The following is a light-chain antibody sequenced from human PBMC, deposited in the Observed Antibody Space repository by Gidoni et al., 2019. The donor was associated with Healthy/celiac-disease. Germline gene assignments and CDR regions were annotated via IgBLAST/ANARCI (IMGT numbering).Light chain of an antibody. CDR3: QQYNNWRGT. CDR1: QSVSSN. V-gene: IGKV3-15*01. J-gene: IGKJ2*02. CDR2: GAS. Sequence: EIVMTQSPATLSVSPGDRATLSCRASQSVSSNLAWYQQKHGQAPRLLSYGASTRATGIPAKVSGSGSGTEFTLTISSLQSEDFAVYYCQQYNNWRGTFGQGTKLEIK.